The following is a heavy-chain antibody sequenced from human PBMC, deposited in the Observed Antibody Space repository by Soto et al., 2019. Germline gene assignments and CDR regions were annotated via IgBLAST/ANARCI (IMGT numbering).Heavy chain of an antibody. V-gene: IGHV1-69*13. D-gene: IGHD3-22*01. CDR3: ARDPGGGSSGYYSRRAFDI. J-gene: IGHJ3*02. CDR1: GGTFSSYP. Sequence: SVKVSCKASGGTFSSYPISWVRQAPGQGLEWRGGIIPIFGTANYAQKFQGRVTITADESTSTAYMELSSLRSEDTAVYYCARDPGGGSSGYYSRRAFDIWGHGTMVTVS. CDR2: IIPIFGTA.